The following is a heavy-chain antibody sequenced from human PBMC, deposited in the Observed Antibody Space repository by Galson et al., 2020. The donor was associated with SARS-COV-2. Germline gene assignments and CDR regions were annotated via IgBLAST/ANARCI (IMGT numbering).Heavy chain of an antibody. D-gene: IGHD4-17*01. CDR1: GGSISSSNW. Sequence: SETLSLTCAVSGGSISSSNWWSWVRQPPGKGLEWIGEIYHSGSTNYNPSLKSRVTISVDKSKNQFSLKLSSVTAADTAVYYCASRVGYGDYYDYWGQGTLVTVSS. CDR3: ASRVGYGDYYDY. V-gene: IGHV4-4*02. CDR2: IYHSGST. J-gene: IGHJ4*02.